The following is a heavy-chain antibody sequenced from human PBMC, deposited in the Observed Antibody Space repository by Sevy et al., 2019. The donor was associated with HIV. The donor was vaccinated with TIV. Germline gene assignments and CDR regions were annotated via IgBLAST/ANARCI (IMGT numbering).Heavy chain of an antibody. CDR3: ARLSAARGPFNWFDP. CDR1: GYTFSTYG. V-gene: IGHV1-18*01. CDR2: IGAYNGNI. D-gene: IGHD3-10*01. Sequence: ASVKVSCKASGYTFSTYGISWVRQAPGQGLEWMGWIGAYNGNIKYAQKFEDRVTMTTDTSTSTAYMDLKSLRSDDTAVYFCARLSAARGPFNWFDPWGQGTLVTVS. J-gene: IGHJ5*02.